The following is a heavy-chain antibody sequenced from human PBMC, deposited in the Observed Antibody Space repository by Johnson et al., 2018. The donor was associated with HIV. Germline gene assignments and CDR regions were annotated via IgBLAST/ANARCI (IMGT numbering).Heavy chain of an antibody. V-gene: IGHV3-30*04. D-gene: IGHD3-22*01. Sequence: VQLVESGGGVVQPGRSLRLSCAVSGFTFSSYAMHLVRQAPGKGLEWVAFITKDGMNEYYADSVKGRFTISRDNSKITLYLQMNSLRAEDTAVYYCAREGYSYDSSGYYSPFDIWGQGTMVTVSS. J-gene: IGHJ3*02. CDR2: ITKDGMNE. CDR3: AREGYSYDSSGYYSPFDI. CDR1: GFTFSSYA.